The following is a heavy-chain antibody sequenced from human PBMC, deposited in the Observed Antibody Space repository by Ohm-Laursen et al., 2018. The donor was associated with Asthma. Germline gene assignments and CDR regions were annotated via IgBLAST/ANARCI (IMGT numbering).Heavy chain of an antibody. V-gene: IGHV4-30-2*01. CDR2: IYHSGST. J-gene: IGHJ4*02. CDR1: GGSISSGGYS. CDR3: ARQNYYDSSGQGLFDH. Sequence: TLSLTCAVSGGSISSGGYSWSWIRQPPGKGLEWIGYIYHSGSTYYNPSLKSRVTISVDRSKNQFSLKLSSVTAADTAVYYCARQNYYDSSGQGLFDHWGQGTLVTVSS. D-gene: IGHD3-22*01.